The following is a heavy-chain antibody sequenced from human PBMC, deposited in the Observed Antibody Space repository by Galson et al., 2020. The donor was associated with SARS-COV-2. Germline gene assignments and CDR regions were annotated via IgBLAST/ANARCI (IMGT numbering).Heavy chain of an antibody. D-gene: IGHD6-19*01. Sequence: GGSLRLSCAASGFTLSSYGMSWVRQAPGKGLEWVSVIYSGGSSYYADSVKGRFTISSDNSKNTLYLQMNSLRAEDTALYYCAKGFDSSGSDYWGQGPWSPSPQ. V-gene: IGHV3-23*03. CDR2: IYSGGSS. CDR3: AKGFDSSGSDY. CDR1: GFTLSSYG. J-gene: IGHJ4*02.